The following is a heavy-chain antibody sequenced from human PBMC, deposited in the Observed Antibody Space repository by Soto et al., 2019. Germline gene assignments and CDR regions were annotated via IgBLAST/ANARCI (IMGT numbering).Heavy chain of an antibody. J-gene: IGHJ5*02. CDR1: GYTFTSYD. D-gene: IGHD2-15*01. CDR2: MNPNSGNT. CDR3: ARDSPDSPWFDP. V-gene: IGHV1-8*01. Sequence: ASVKVSCKASGYTFTSYDINWVRQATGQGLEWMGWMNPNSGNTGYAQKFQGRVTMTRNTSISTAYMELRSLRSDDTAVYYCARDSPDSPWFDPWGQGTLVTVSS.